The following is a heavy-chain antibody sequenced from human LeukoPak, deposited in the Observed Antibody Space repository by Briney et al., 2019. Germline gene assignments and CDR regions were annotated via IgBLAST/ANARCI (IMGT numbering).Heavy chain of an antibody. V-gene: IGHV4-59*01. CDR1: GGSISSYY. Sequence: PSETLSLTCTVSGGSISSYYWSWIRQSPGMGLEWIGSIYYSGATDYNPSLKSRVTISADTSSNQFFLRLRSVTAADTAVYYCAREITLTGYKYGLGFNYWGQGTLVTVSS. CDR3: AREITLTGYKYGLGFNY. D-gene: IGHD5-12*01. J-gene: IGHJ4*02. CDR2: IYYSGAT.